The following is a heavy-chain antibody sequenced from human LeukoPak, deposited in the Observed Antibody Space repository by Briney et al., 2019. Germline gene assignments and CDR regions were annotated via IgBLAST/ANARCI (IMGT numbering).Heavy chain of an antibody. CDR2: INPNSGGT. CDR1: GYTFTGYY. J-gene: IGHJ4*02. CDR3: ARRRYDGDYDY. V-gene: IGHV1-2*02. Sequence: ASVKVSCKASGYTFTGYYMHWVRQAPGQGLEWMGWINPNSGGTNYAQKFQGRVAITADESTSTAYMELSSLRSEDTAVYYCARRRYDGDYDYWGQGTLVTVSS. D-gene: IGHD4-17*01.